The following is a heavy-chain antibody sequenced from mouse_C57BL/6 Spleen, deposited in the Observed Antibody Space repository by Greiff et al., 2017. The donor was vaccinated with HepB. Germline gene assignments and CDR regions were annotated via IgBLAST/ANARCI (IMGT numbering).Heavy chain of an antibody. D-gene: IGHD1-1*01. CDR2: ISSGSSTI. CDR3: ARASYGSSPAWFAY. J-gene: IGHJ3*01. CDR1: GFTFSDYG. Sequence: DVKLVESGGGLVKPGGSLKLSCAASGFTFSDYGMHWVRQAPEKGLEWVAYISSGSSTIYYADTVKGRFTISRDNAKNTLFLQMTSLRSEDTAMYYCARASYGSSPAWFAYWGQGTLVTVSA. V-gene: IGHV5-17*01.